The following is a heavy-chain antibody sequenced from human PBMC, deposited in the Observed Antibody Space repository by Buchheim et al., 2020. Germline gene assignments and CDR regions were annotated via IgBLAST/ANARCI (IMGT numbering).Heavy chain of an antibody. V-gene: IGHV3-30*18. CDR2: ISYDGSNK. D-gene: IGHD2-15*01. CDR1: GFTFSSYG. J-gene: IGHJ6*02. Sequence: QVQLVESGGGVVQPGRSLRLSCAASGFTFSSYGMHWVRQAPGKGLEWVAVISYDGSNKYYADSVKGRFTISRDNSKNTLYLQMNSLRAEDTAVYYCAKDQDAVVVAATDRGGMDVWGQGTT. CDR3: AKDQDAVVVAATDRGGMDV.